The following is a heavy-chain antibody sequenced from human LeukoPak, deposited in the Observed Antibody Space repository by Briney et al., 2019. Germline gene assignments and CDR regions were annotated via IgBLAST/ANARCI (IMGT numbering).Heavy chain of an antibody. D-gene: IGHD2-2*01. CDR3: AKLSRTSCYAGVDY. CDR2: YSSCGDST. V-gene: IGHV3-23*01. CDR1: GFTFHNYD. J-gene: IGHJ4*02. Sequence: GGPLSLCCGVYGFTFHNYDVMWVPEARGKGVEWVIFYSSCGDSTKYADSVRRRFTLSRDNSKNTLDLQINSLRAEDTAVYYCAKLSRTSCYAGVDYWGQGSLVTV.